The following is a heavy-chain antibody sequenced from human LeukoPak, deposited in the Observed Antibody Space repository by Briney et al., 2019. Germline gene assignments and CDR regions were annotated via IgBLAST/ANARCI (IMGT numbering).Heavy chain of an antibody. Sequence: PGGPLRLSCAASGFTFRSYAMTWVRQAPGKGLEWVSAISGSGGSTYYADSVKGRFTISRDNSKNTLYLQMNSLRAGDTAVYYLXXXXXXXGXXXAXDIWGQGTXXXVXS. CDR2: ISGSGGST. V-gene: IGHV3-23*01. CDR1: GFTFRSYA. J-gene: IGHJ3*02. CDR3: XXXXXXXGXXXAXDI.